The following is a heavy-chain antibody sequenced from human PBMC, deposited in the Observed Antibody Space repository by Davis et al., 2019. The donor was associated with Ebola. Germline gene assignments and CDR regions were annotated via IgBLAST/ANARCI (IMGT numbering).Heavy chain of an antibody. J-gene: IGHJ3*02. D-gene: IGHD3-22*01. CDR1: GGSVSGHY. CDR2: IYTSGST. V-gene: IGHV4-4*07. CDR3: ARDRGYYSEGALGI. Sequence: PSETLSLTCTVSGGSVSGHYWSWIRQPAGKGLEWIGRIYTSGSTNYNPSLKSRVTMSVDTSKNQFSLKLTSVTAADTAVYYCARDRGYYSEGALGIWGQGTMVTVSS.